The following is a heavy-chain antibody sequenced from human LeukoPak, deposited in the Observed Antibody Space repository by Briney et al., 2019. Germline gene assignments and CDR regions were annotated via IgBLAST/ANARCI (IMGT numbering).Heavy chain of an antibody. CDR3: ASEWLYGDYGTFNY. D-gene: IGHD4-17*01. V-gene: IGHV1-2*02. J-gene: IGHJ4*02. Sequence: GASVKVSCKASGYTFTDYYIHWVRQAPGQGLEWMGWINPNSGGTNYAQKFQGRVTMTRDTSISTAYTELSRLRSDDTAVYYCASEWLYGDYGTFNYWGQGTLVTVSS. CDR1: GYTFTDYY. CDR2: INPNSGGT.